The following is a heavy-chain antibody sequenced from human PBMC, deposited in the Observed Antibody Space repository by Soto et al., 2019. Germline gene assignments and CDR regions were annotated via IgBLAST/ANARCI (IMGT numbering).Heavy chain of an antibody. Sequence: SETLSLTCAVSGYSISSGFYWAWIRQTPGKGLEWIGSVYQTVSAYYNPSLQSRVTISVDIAKNHFSLELKSVTAADTAVYYCARENCHSNPCGYWGQGTLVTVSS. CDR2: VYQTVSA. CDR3: ARENCHSNPCGY. J-gene: IGHJ4*02. V-gene: IGHV4-38-2*02. D-gene: IGHD4-4*01. CDR1: GYSISSGFY.